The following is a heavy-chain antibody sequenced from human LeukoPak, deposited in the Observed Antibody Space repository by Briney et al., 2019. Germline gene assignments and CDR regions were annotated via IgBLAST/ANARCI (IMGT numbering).Heavy chain of an antibody. CDR2: IYPGDSDT. V-gene: IGHV5-51*01. CDR3: ARLVSYSSGWHPTFGY. D-gene: IGHD6-19*01. CDR1: GYSFTSYW. J-gene: IGHJ4*02. Sequence: GESLKISCKGSGYSFTSYWIGWVRQMPGKGLEWMGIIYPGDSDTRYSPSFQGQVTISADKSISTAYLQWSSLKASDTAMYYCARLVSYSSGWHPTFGYWGQGTLFTVSS.